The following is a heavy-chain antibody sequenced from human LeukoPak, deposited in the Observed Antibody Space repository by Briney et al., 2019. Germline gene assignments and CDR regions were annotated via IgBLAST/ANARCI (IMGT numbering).Heavy chain of an antibody. Sequence: SVKVSCKASGGSFNNYAISWVRQAPGQGLEWMGRIIPKFRTPDYAQQFQGRVTITTDESTSTVYMELSSLRSEDTAVYFCAGDRFGIQVWPPYYRGQGTLVTVSS. D-gene: IGHD3-3*01. CDR1: GGSFNNYA. V-gene: IGHV1-69*05. J-gene: IGHJ4*02. CDR3: AGDRFGIQVWPPYY. CDR2: IIPKFRTP.